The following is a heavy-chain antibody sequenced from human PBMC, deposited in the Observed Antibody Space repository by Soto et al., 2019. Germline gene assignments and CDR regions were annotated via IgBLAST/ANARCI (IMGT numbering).Heavy chain of an antibody. CDR3: AITVAPKRPYYYYYYMDV. J-gene: IGHJ6*03. D-gene: IGHD4-17*01. CDR1: GYTFTSYD. CDR2: MNPNSGNT. V-gene: IGHV1-8*01. Sequence: VKVSCKASGYTFTSYDINWVRQATGQGLEWMGWMNPNSGNTGYAQKFQGRVTMTRNTSISTAYMELSSLRSEDTAVYYCAITVAPKRPYYYYYYMDVWGKGTTVTVSS.